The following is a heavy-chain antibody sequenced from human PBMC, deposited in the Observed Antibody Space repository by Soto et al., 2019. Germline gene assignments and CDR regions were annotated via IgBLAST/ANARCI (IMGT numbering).Heavy chain of an antibody. CDR1: GFSFSSSS. CDR3: AKGLSRAAYDM. CDR2: IRKDGSES. J-gene: IGHJ3*02. Sequence: GGSLRLSCAASGFSFSSSSMTWVRQAPGKGLEWVASIRKDGSESFYVDSVKGRFTISRDNAKNSLYLQMSSLRSEDTAVYYCAKGLSRAAYDMWGQGTMVTVSS. V-gene: IGHV3-7*01. D-gene: IGHD3-10*01.